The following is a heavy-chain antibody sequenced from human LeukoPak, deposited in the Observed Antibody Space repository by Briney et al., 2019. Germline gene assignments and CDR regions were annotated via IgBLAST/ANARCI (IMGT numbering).Heavy chain of an antibody. CDR3: ARHYYYDSSGYWRSYYFDY. V-gene: IGHV3-7*03. J-gene: IGHJ4*02. CDR1: GFTFSGFW. D-gene: IGHD3-22*01. Sequence: PGGSLRLSCAVSGFTFSGFWMSWSRQAPGKGLEWVASINSDGSEGYYADVVKGRFTISRDNAKNSLYLQINSLRAEDTAVYYCARHYYYDSSGYWRSYYFDYWGQGTLVTVSS. CDR2: INSDGSEG.